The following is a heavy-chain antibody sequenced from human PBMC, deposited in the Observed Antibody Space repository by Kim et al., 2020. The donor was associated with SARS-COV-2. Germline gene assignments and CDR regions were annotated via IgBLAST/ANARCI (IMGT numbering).Heavy chain of an antibody. Sequence: GGSLRLSCAASGFTFSGYAMSWVRQAPGKGLEWVSIIYSGGIGTYYADSVKGRFTISRDNSKNTLYLQMNSLRVEDTAVYYCASHMTTVTVGLDYWGQGTLVTVSS. V-gene: IGHV3-23*03. D-gene: IGHD4-17*01. CDR3: ASHMTTVTVGLDY. CDR2: IYSGGIGT. J-gene: IGHJ4*02. CDR1: GFTFSGYA.